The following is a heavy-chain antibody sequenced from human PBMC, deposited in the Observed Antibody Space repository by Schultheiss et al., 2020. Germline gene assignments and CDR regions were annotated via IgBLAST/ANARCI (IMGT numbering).Heavy chain of an antibody. CDR1: GGSISSYY. V-gene: IGHV4-34*01. J-gene: IGHJ6*03. D-gene: IGHD6-6*01. Sequence: SETLSLTCTVSGGSISSYYWSWIRQPPGKGLEWIGEINHSGSTNYNPSLKSRVTISVDTSKNQFSLKLSSVIAADTAVYYCARGRFEYSSSSDLYYYYMDVWGKGTTVTVSS. CDR2: INHSGST. CDR3: ARGRFEYSSSSDLYYYYMDV.